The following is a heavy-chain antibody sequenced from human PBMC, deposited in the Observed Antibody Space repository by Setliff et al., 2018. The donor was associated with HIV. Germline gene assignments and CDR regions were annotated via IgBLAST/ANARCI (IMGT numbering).Heavy chain of an antibody. CDR1: GESFSGYY. V-gene: IGHV4-34*01. CDR3: VRTGSSTSWGVYHYYYMDI. D-gene: IGHD3-10*01. J-gene: IGHJ6*03. Sequence: SETLSLTCAVYGESFSGYYWTWIRQPPGKGLEWIGEINDSGTTNYNPSLESRVTISVDTSKNEFSLKLTSVTAADTAVYYCVRTGSSTSWGVYHYYYMDIWGKGTTVTVSS. CDR2: INDSGTT.